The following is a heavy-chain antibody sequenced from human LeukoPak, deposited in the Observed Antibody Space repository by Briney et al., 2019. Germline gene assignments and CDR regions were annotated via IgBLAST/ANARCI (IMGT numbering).Heavy chain of an antibody. J-gene: IGHJ4*02. CDR2: IYYSGAT. V-gene: IGHV4-59*08. CDR1: GGSISSYY. Sequence: SETLSLTCTVSGGSISSYYWSWIRQPPGKGLEWIGHIYYSGATKYNPSLKSRITISVDTSKNQFSLMLSSVTAADTAVYYCARFGITVVRGGKYYFDYWGQGTLVTVSS. CDR3: ARFGITVVRGGKYYFDY. D-gene: IGHD3-10*01.